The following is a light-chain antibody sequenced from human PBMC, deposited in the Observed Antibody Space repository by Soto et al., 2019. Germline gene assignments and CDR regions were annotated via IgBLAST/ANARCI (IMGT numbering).Light chain of an antibody. CDR3: QQYGSSPLT. Sequence: IVLTQSPGTLSLSPGERDTLSCRASQSVSSSYLAWYQQKPGQAPRLLIYGASSRATGIPDRFSGSGSGTDFTLTISRLVPEDFAVYYCQQYGSSPLTFGGGTKVDIK. V-gene: IGKV3-20*01. CDR2: GAS. J-gene: IGKJ4*01. CDR1: QSVSSSY.